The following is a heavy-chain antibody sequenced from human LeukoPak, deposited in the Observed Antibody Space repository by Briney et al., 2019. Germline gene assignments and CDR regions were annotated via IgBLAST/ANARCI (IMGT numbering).Heavy chain of an antibody. V-gene: IGHV1-3*01. D-gene: IGHD6-19*01. Sequence: GASVKVSCKASGYTFTSYAMHWVRQDPGQRLEWMGWINAGNGNTKYSQKFQGRVTITRDTSASTAYMELSGLRSEDTAVYYCARELRYSSGWYDYWGQGTLVTVSS. CDR3: ARELRYSSGWYDY. CDR1: GYTFTSYA. J-gene: IGHJ4*02. CDR2: INAGNGNT.